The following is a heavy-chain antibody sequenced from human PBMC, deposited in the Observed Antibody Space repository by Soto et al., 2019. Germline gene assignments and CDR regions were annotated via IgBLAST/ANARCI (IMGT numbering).Heavy chain of an antibody. CDR2: ISYDGSNK. D-gene: IGHD6-13*01. V-gene: IGHV3-30-3*01. Sequence: GGSLRLSCAASGFTFSSYAMHWVRQAPGKGLEWVAVISYDGSNKYYADSVKGRFTISRDNSKNTLYLQMNSLRAEDTAVYYCARDILTAGTTGFDYWGQGTLVTVSS. J-gene: IGHJ4*02. CDR1: GFTFSSYA. CDR3: ARDILTAGTTGFDY.